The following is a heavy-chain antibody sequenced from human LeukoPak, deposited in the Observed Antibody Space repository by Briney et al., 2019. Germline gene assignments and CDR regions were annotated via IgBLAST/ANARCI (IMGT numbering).Heavy chain of an antibody. CDR3: ASQPGEMATIRGMYYFDY. CDR1: GGTFSSYA. CDR2: IIPLPGVA. J-gene: IGHJ4*02. D-gene: IGHD5-24*01. V-gene: IGHV1-69*04. Sequence: SVRVPCKASGGTFSSYAISWVRQAPGQGLEWMGRIIPLPGVANYAQKFQGRVRITADKSTSTAYMELSSLRSEDTAVYYCASQPGEMATIRGMYYFDYWGQGTLVCASA.